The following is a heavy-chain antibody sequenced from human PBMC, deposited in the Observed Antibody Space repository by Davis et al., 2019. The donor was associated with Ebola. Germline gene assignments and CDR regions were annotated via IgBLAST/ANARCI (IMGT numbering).Heavy chain of an antibody. Sequence: GESLKISCAASGFTFSSYAMSWVRQAPGKGLEWVGRIKSKTDGGTTDYAAPVKGRFTIPRDDSKNTLYLQMNSLKTEDTAVYYCTTDLRYFDWLPLDYWGQGTLVTVSS. D-gene: IGHD3-9*01. CDR2: IKSKTDGGTT. CDR1: GFTFSSYA. CDR3: TTDLRYFDWLPLDY. J-gene: IGHJ4*02. V-gene: IGHV3-15*01.